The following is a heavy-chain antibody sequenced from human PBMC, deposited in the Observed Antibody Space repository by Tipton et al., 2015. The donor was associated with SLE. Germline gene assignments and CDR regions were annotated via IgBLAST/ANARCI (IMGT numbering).Heavy chain of an antibody. CDR1: GAPLSRHY. CDR3: ARSTNWNSAAYYFDL. J-gene: IGHJ4*02. D-gene: IGHD1-1*01. V-gene: IGHV4-59*11. CDR2: IFFSGNT. Sequence: TLSPTCSVSGAPLSRHYWTWIRQPPGKGLEWIGYIFFSGNTKYNPSLNSRITMSIDTSKDQFSLRLTSVTAADTAIYYCARSTNWNSAAYYFDLWGQGTLVTVSS.